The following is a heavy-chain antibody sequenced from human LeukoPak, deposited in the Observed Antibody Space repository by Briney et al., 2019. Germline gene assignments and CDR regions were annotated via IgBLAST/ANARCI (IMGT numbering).Heavy chain of an antibody. CDR2: IYHSGST. V-gene: IGHV4-30-2*01. Sequence: SQTLSLTCTVSGGSISSGGYYWSWIRQPPGKGLEWIGYIYHSGSTYYNPSLKSRVTISVDRSKNRFSLKLSSVTAADTAVYYCARRRSELGYSSGWYRGTVDSFDPWGQGTLVTVSS. CDR1: GGSISSGGYY. CDR3: ARRRSELGYSSGWYRGTVDSFDP. J-gene: IGHJ5*02. D-gene: IGHD6-19*01.